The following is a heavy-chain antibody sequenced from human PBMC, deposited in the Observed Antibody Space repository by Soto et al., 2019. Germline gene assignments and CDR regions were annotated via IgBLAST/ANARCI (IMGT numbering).Heavy chain of an antibody. J-gene: IGHJ6*02. CDR2: ISWNSGSI. D-gene: IGHD6-13*01. V-gene: IGHV3-9*01. CDR3: AKDRIAAAGWAPTYYYYGMDV. Sequence: PGGSLRLSCAASGFTFDDYAMHWVRQAPGKGLEWVSGISWNSGSIGYADSVKGRFTISRDNAKNSLYLQMNSLRAEDTALYYCAKDRIAAAGWAPTYYYYGMDVWGQGTTVTVSS. CDR1: GFTFDDYA.